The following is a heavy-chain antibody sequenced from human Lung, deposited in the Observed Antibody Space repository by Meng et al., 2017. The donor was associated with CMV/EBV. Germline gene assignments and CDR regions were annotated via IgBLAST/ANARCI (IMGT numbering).Heavy chain of an antibody. D-gene: IGHD6-13*01. CDR3: ARTLGSAVGMGWFDP. V-gene: IGHV4-59*01. CDR1: GGSITTYS. CDR2: ILYSGST. Sequence: LXCTVSGGSITTYSWSWIRQPPGKRLEWIGYILYSGSTNYNPSLRSRVTISVDTSKNQFSLKLSSVTAADTAVYHCARTLGSAVGMGWFDPLGQGXLVTVSS. J-gene: IGHJ5*02.